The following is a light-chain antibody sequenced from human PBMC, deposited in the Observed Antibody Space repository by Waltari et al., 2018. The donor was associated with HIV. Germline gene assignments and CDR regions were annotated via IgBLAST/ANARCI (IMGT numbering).Light chain of an antibody. Sequence: QSALTQPATVSGSPGQSITISCTGTIRDLAENDLASWYHQHPGKAPKLIIYEVNNRPSGVSHRFSGSKSGNTASLTISGLQTDDESDYYCSSFTSTNTWVFGGGTKLTVL. CDR3: SSFTSTNTWV. J-gene: IGLJ3*02. V-gene: IGLV2-14*01. CDR2: EVN. CDR1: IRDLAENDL.